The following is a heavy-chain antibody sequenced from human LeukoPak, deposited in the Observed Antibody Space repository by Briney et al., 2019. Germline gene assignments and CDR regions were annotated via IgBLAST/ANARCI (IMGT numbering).Heavy chain of an antibody. CDR3: AKVQSDIVGAMFFSFDV. V-gene: IGHV3-21*06. CDR1: GFTFKSYS. CDR2: IIGSGSEM. J-gene: IGHJ3*01. D-gene: IGHD1-26*01. Sequence: GGSLRLSCGGSGFTFKSYSMNWVRQAPGKGLEWVASIIGSGSEMFYADSLKGRFTISRDNSKNSLYLQMNSLRVEDTAVYYCAKVQSDIVGAMFFSFDVWGQGTMVSVSS.